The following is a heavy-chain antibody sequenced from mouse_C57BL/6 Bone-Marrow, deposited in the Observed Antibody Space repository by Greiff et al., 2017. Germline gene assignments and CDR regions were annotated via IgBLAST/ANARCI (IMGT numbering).Heavy chain of an antibody. D-gene: IGHD2-4*01. CDR3: ARGEDYNYAMDY. V-gene: IGHV1-39*01. CDR1: GYSFTDYN. CDR2: INPNYGTT. Sequence: LVESGPELVKPGASVKISCKASGYSFTDYNMNWVKQSNGKSLEWIGVINPNYGTTSYNQKFKGKATLTVDQSSSTAYMQLNSLTSEDSAVNYCARGEDYNYAMDYWGQGTSVTASS. J-gene: IGHJ4*01.